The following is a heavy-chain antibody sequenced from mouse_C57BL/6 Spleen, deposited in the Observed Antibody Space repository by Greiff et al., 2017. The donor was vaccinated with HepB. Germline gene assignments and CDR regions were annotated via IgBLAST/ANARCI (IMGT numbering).Heavy chain of an antibody. V-gene: IGHV5-17*01. Sequence: EVQGVESGGGLVKPGGSLKLSCAASGFTFSDYGMHWVRQAPEKGLEWVAYISSGSSTIYYADTVKGRFTISRDNAKNTLFLQMTSLRSEDTDMYYCARNYYYGSSCYAMDYWGQGTSVTVSS. D-gene: IGHD1-1*01. J-gene: IGHJ4*01. CDR1: GFTFSDYG. CDR3: ARNYYYGSSCYAMDY. CDR2: ISSGSSTI.